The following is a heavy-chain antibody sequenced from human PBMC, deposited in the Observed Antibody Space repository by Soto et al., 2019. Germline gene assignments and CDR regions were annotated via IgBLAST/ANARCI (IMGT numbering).Heavy chain of an antibody. CDR1: GFTFSTYP. CDR3: AKILSMVTSYYYGMDV. Sequence: QAGGSLRLSCAASGFTFSTYPMIWVRRAPGKGLECVGSISDSGANTYYADSVRGRFTISRDNSKNTLYLQMNSLRDDDTAVYYCAKILSMVTSYYYGMDVWGHGTTVTVSS. V-gene: IGHV3-23*01. CDR2: ISDSGANT. J-gene: IGHJ6*02. D-gene: IGHD4-17*01.